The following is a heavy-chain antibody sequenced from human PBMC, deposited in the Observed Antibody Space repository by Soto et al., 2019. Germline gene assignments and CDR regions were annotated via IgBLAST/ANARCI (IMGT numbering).Heavy chain of an antibody. Sequence: QVQLVESGGGVVQPGRSLRLSCAASGFTFSSNAMHWVRQAPGKGLEWVAVISYDGSNKYYADSVKGRFTISRDNSKNTLYLQMNSLRAEDTAVYYCATRAGSYYWYFDLWGRGTLVTVSS. CDR3: ATRAGSYYWYFDL. V-gene: IGHV3-30-3*01. J-gene: IGHJ2*01. D-gene: IGHD3-10*01. CDR1: GFTFSSNA. CDR2: ISYDGSNK.